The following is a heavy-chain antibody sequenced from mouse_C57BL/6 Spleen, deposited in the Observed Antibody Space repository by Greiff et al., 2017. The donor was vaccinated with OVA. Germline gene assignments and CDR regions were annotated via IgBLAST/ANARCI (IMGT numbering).Heavy chain of an antibody. D-gene: IGHD1-1*01. J-gene: IGHJ3*01. CDR3: ASYYYGSSLPWFAY. CDR1: GYTFTSYG. V-gene: IGHV1-81*01. CDR2: IYPRSGNT. Sequence: VQLQQSGAELARPGASVKLSCKASGYTFTSYGISWVKQRTGQGLEWIGEIYPRSGNTYYNEKFKGKATLTADKSSSTAYMELRSLTSEDSAVYFCASYYYGSSLPWFAYWGQGTLVTVSA.